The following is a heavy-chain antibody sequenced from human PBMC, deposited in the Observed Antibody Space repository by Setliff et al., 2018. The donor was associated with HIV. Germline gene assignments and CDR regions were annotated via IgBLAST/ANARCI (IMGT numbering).Heavy chain of an antibody. CDR1: GFTFRSYA. Sequence: GGSLRLSCAASGFTFRSYAMTWVRQAPGKGLEWVSGISGSGVSTYYADSVKGRFTISRDNSKNTLYLKMNRLRAEDAAVYYCAKGASSGWIHWYFDLWGRGTLVTVSS. D-gene: IGHD6-19*01. V-gene: IGHV3-23*01. CDR3: AKGASSGWIHWYFDL. CDR2: ISGSGVST. J-gene: IGHJ2*01.